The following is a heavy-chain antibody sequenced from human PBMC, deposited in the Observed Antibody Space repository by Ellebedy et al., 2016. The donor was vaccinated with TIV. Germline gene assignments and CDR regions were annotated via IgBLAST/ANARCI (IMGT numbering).Heavy chain of an antibody. CDR3: ARGHNWFDL. CDR2: ISSGGT. Sequence: SETLSLXCTVSGGSISSGSYYWSWVRQPAGKGLEWIGRISSGGTSYNPSLRSRVTMSVDTSKNQFSLRLTSVMAVDAAVYYCARGHNWFDLWGQGTLVIVSS. V-gene: IGHV4-61*02. J-gene: IGHJ5*02. CDR1: GGSISSGSYY.